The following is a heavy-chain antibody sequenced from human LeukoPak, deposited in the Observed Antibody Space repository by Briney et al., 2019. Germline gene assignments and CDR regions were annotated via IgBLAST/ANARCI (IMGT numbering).Heavy chain of an antibody. D-gene: IGHD3-10*01. J-gene: IGHJ4*02. CDR2: IYYSGST. Sequence: SETLSLTCAVYGGSFSGYYWGWIRQPPGKGLEWIGSIYYSGSTYYNPSLKSRVTISVDTSKNQFSLKLSSVTAADTAVYYCARFTMVRGVIYKGDYFDYWGQGTLVTVSS. CDR1: GGSFSGYY. V-gene: IGHV4-39*01. CDR3: ARFTMVRGVIYKGDYFDY.